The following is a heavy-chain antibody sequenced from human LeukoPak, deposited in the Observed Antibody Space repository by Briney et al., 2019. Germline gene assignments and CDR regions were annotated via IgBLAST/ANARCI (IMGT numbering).Heavy chain of an antibody. J-gene: IGHJ4*02. D-gene: IGHD7-27*01. CDR1: GFIFSSFA. Sequence: PGGSLRLSCAASGFIFSSFAMNWVRQAPGKGLEWVSYISPTYDIYYSDSVRGRFTISRDNAKNSLYLRMNSLRDEDTAVYYCARDHNWGFDYWGQGTLVAVSS. V-gene: IGHV3-48*02. CDR2: ISPTYDI. CDR3: ARDHNWGFDY.